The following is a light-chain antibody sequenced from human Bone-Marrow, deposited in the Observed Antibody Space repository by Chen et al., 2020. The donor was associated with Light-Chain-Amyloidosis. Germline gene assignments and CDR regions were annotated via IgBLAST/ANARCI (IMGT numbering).Light chain of an antibody. J-gene: IGKJ3*01. Sequence: DIQMTQAPSSVSASVGDRVTITCRASQTITNWLAWYQQKPGKAPKLLIYAASSLESGVPSRFSGSGSGTDFTLTISSLQPEDFATYYCQQAHSFPFTFGPGTRVDIK. CDR1: QTITNW. V-gene: IGKV1-12*01. CDR3: QQAHSFPFT. CDR2: AAS.